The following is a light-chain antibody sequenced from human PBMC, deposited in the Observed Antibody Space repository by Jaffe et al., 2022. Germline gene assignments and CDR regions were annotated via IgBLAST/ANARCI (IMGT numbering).Light chain of an antibody. CDR1: SNIGGNF. CDR2: KND. CDR3: AAWDVSLNIWV. J-gene: IGLJ3*02. Sequence: QSVVTQPPSASGTPGQTVTFSCSNIGGNFVYWYQQVPGTAPKLLIYKNDQRPSGVPDRFSGSKSGTSASLAISGLRSEDEADYYCAAWDVSLNIWVFGGGTKVTVL. V-gene: IGLV1-47*01.